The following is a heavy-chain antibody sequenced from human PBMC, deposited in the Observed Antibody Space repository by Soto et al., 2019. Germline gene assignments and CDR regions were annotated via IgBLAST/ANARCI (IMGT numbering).Heavy chain of an antibody. J-gene: IGHJ4*02. CDR2: IIPIFGTA. Sequence: QVQLVQSGAEVKKPGSSVKVSCKASGGTFSSYAISWLRQAPGQGLEWMGGIIPIFGTAKYAQKFQGRVTMTADESTSTTYMGLRSLRSEDTAVYYCAIDPDRYYDFWSGYYSYWGQGTLVTVSS. CDR3: AIDPDRYYDFWSGYYSY. CDR1: GGTFSSYA. V-gene: IGHV1-69*12. D-gene: IGHD3-3*01.